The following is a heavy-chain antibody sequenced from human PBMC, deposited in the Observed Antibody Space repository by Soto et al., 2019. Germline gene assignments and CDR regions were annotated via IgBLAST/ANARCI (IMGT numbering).Heavy chain of an antibody. CDR1: GGSISSGGYY. V-gene: IGHV4-31*03. D-gene: IGHD5-12*01. CDR3: ARATSGYDLYYYYGMDV. J-gene: IGHJ6*02. CDR2: IYYSGST. Sequence: SETLSLTCTVSGGSISSGGYYWSWIRQHPGKGLEWIGYIYYSGSTYYNPSLKSRVTISVDTSKNQFSLKLSSVTAADTAVYYCARATSGYDLYYYYGMDVWGQGTTVTV.